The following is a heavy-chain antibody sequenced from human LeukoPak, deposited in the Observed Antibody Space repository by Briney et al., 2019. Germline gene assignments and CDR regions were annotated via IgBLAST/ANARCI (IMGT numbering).Heavy chain of an antibody. CDR1: GYTFISYG. V-gene: IGHV1-2*02. D-gene: IGHD3-10*01. J-gene: IGHJ3*02. Sequence: ASVKVSCKASGYTFISYGISWVRQAPGQGLEWMGWINPNSGGTNYAQKFQGRVTMTRDTSISTAYMELSRLRSDDTAVFYCARVQGGAFDIWGQGTMVTVSS. CDR2: INPNSGGT. CDR3: ARVQGGAFDI.